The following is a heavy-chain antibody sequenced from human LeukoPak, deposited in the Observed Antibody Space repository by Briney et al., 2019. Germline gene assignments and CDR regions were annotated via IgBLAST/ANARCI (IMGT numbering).Heavy chain of an antibody. Sequence: HGGSLRLSCAASEFTFSGYSMNWVRQAPGKGLEWVSSISCWSSWLYYADLVKGRFTISRDNAKNSVYLQMNSLRVEDTAVYYCARDSSYESSGDFDYWGQGTLVTDPS. V-gene: IGHV3-21*01. CDR2: ISCWSSWL. CDR3: ARDSSYESSGDFDY. D-gene: IGHD3-22*01. CDR1: EFTFSGYS. J-gene: IGHJ4*02.